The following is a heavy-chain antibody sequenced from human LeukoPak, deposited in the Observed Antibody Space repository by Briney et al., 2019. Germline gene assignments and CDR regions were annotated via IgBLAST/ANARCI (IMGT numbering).Heavy chain of an antibody. CDR3: AREDYSNYAVFDY. V-gene: IGHV4-61*02. CDR2: IYTSGST. J-gene: IGHJ4*02. CDR1: GGSISSGSYY. Sequence: SETLSLTCTVSGGSISSGSYYWSWIRQPAGKGLEWIGRIYTSGSTNYNPSLKSRVTISVDTSKNQFSLKLSSVTAADTAVYYCAREDYSNYAVFDYWGQGTLVTVSS. D-gene: IGHD4-11*01.